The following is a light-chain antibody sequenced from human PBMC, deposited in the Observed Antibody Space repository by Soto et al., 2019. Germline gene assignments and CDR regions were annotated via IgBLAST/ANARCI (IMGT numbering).Light chain of an antibody. CDR2: AAS. CDR1: QNLGSGY. CDR3: QQYDTSPRT. J-gene: IGKJ1*01. Sequence: EIGLKPPPGTLSQSPGVGTTLSCRASQNLGSGYLAWYQQKPGQAPRILIYAASSRATGIPDRFSGSGSGTDFTLSISRLEPEDFAVYYCQQYDTSPRTFGQGTKVDI. V-gene: IGKV3-20*01.